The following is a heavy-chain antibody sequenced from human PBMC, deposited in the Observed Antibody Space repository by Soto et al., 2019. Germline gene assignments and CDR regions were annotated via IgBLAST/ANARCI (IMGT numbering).Heavy chain of an antibody. V-gene: IGHV4-34*01. CDR2: INHRGTT. CDR1: GGSLSDYY. Sequence: SETLSLTCAVYGGSLSDYYWNWLRQPPGKGLEWIGEINHRGTTSYNPSLKSRVVISVDTAMNQFSLKLSSVTAADTAVYYCARQYCSGGSCYLNWFDPWGQGTLVTVSS. D-gene: IGHD2-15*01. J-gene: IGHJ5*02. CDR3: ARQYCSGGSCYLNWFDP.